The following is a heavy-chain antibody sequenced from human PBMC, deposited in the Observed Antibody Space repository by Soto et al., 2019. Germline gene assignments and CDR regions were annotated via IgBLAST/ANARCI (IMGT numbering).Heavy chain of an antibody. CDR3: ARHHPYCISTSCYPVAWFDP. Sequence: PSETLSLTCTVSGGSISSGGYYWSWIRQHPGKGLEWIGYIYYSGSTYYNPSLKSRVTISVDTSKNQFSLKLSSVTAADTAVYYCARHHPYCISTSCYPVAWFDPWGQGTLVTVSS. J-gene: IGHJ5*02. CDR2: IYYSGST. D-gene: IGHD2-2*01. V-gene: IGHV4-31*03. CDR1: GGSISSGGYY.